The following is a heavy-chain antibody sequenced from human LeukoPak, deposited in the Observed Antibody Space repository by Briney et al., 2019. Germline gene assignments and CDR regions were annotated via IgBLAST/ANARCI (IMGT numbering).Heavy chain of an antibody. CDR3: ARGPMHGPRYYFDY. CDR1: GRSFSGYY. J-gene: IGHJ4*02. CDR2: INHSGST. V-gene: IGHV4-34*01. Sequence: PSETLSLTCAVYGRSFSGYYWSWIRQPPGKGLEWIGEINHSGSTNYNPSLKSRVTISVDTSKDQFSLKLSSVTAADTAVYYCARGPMHGPRYYFDYWGQGTLVTVSS.